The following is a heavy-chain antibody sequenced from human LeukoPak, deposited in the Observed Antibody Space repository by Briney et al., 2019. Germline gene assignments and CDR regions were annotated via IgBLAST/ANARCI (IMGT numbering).Heavy chain of an antibody. Sequence: ALVKVSCKASGYTFTGYYMHWVRQAPGQGLEWMGWINPNSGGTNYAQKFQGRVTMTRDTSISTAYMEVSGLRSDDTAVYYCAREIAAVGTGNFDFWGQGTLVTVSS. J-gene: IGHJ4*02. CDR1: GYTFTGYY. CDR3: AREIAAVGTGNFDF. CDR2: INPNSGGT. D-gene: IGHD6-13*01. V-gene: IGHV1-2*02.